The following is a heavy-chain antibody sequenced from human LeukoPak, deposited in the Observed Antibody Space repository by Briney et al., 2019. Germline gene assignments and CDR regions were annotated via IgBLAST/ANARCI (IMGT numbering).Heavy chain of an antibody. Sequence: SETLSLTCTVSGGSISSHYWSWIRQPPGKGLEWIGYIYYSGSTNYNPSLKSRVTISVDTSKNRFSLKLTSVTAADTAVYYCGRDPTAGIPLGYYGMDVWGQGTTVTVSS. CDR1: GGSISSHY. J-gene: IGHJ6*01. CDR2: IYYSGST. CDR3: GRDPTAGIPLGYYGMDV. V-gene: IGHV4-59*11. D-gene: IGHD2-2*02.